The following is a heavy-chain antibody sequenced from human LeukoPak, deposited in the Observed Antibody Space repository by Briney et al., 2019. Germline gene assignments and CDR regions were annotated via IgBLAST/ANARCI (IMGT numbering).Heavy chain of an antibody. D-gene: IGHD5-18*01. J-gene: IGHJ3*02. CDR2: IYYSGST. Sequence: SETLSLTCTVSGGSISSYYWSWIRQPPGKGLEWIGYIYYSGSTNYNPSLKSRVTISVDTSKNQFSLKLTSVAAADTAVYYCATHRGYSYGYDAFDIWGQGTTVTVSS. CDR1: GGSISSYY. V-gene: IGHV4-59*08. CDR3: ATHRGYSYGYDAFDI.